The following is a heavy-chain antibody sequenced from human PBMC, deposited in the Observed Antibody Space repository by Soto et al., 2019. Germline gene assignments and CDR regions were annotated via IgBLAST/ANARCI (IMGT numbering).Heavy chain of an antibody. V-gene: IGHV3-33*01. CDR2: IWYDGSNK. J-gene: IGHJ4*02. CDR1: GFTFSSYA. CDR3: ARDNIRDY. Sequence: QVQLVESGGGVVQPGRSLRLSCAASGFTFSSYAMHWVRQAPGKGLEWVALIWYDGSNKYYEDSVKGRFTISRDNSKNTLYLQMNSLRVEDTAVYYCARDNIRDYWGQGTLVTVSS.